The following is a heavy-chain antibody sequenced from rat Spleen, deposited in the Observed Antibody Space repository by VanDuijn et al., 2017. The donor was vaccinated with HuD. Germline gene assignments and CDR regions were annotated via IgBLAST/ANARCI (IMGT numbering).Heavy chain of an antibody. J-gene: IGHJ1*01. D-gene: IGHD3-1*01. Sequence: VQLQESGPGLVKPSQSLSLTCSVTGYSITSSYRWNWIRKFPGNKLEWMGYINSAGSTNYNPSLKSRISITRDTSKNQFFLQVNSVTTEDTATYYCARSLTLYYWYFDFWGPGTMVTVSS. V-gene: IGHV3-3*01. CDR3: ARSLTLYYWYFDF. CDR1: GYSITSSYR. CDR2: INSAGST.